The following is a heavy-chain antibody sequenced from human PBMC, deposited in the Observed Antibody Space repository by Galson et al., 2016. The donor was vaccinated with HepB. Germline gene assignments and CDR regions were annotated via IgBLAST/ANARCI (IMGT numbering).Heavy chain of an antibody. CDR1: GFNFNSFW. D-gene: IGHD5-12*01. CDR2: IDTDGRIT. V-gene: IGHV3-74*01. CDR3: ARDIGGYGGK. Sequence: SLRLSCAASGFNFNSFWMHWVRQVPGNGLVWVSRIDTDGRITNYADSLRGRFTISRDNTKNTLFLQMDSLRAEDTAVYYCARDIGGYGGKWGQGTLVSVSP. J-gene: IGHJ4*02.